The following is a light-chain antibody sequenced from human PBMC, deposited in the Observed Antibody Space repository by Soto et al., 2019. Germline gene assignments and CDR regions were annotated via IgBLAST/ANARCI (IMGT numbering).Light chain of an antibody. Sequence: QSVLTQPPSVSGSPGQSVTISCTGTSSDIGNYNRVSWYQQPPGTAPKLMIYEGSNRPSGVPERFSGSKSGNTASLTISGLQAEDEADYYCNSYTSSSTYVFGTGAKVTVL. CDR2: EGS. V-gene: IGLV2-18*02. CDR1: SSDIGNYNR. CDR3: NSYTSSSTYV. J-gene: IGLJ1*01.